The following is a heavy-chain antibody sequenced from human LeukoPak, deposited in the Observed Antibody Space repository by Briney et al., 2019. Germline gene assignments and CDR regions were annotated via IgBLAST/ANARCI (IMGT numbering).Heavy chain of an antibody. CDR3: AREGLDLYYYYGMDV. V-gene: IGHV3-48*01. CDR2: ISSSSSTI. Sequence: PGGSLRLPCAASGFTFSSYSMNWVRQAPGKGLEWVSYISSSSSTIYYADSVKGRFTISRDNAKNSLYLQMNSLRAGDTAVYYCAREGLDLYYYYGMDVWGQGTTVTVSS. CDR1: GFTFSSYS. J-gene: IGHJ6*02. D-gene: IGHD1-7*01.